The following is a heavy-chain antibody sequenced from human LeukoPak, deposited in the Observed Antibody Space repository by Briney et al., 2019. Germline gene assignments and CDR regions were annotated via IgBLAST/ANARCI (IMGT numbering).Heavy chain of an antibody. CDR2: MNPNSGNT. Sequence: ASVKVSCKASGYTFTSYDINWVRQAPGQGLEWMGWMNPNSGNTGYAQKFQGRVTMTRNTSISTAYMELSSLRSEDTAVYYCARGEAYALIAAAGTQGDYWGQGTLVTVSS. CDR3: ARGEAYALIAAAGTQGDY. V-gene: IGHV1-8*01. CDR1: GYTFTSYD. J-gene: IGHJ4*02. D-gene: IGHD6-13*01.